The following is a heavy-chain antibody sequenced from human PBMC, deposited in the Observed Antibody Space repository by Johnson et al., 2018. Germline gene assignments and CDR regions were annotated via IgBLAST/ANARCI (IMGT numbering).Heavy chain of an antibody. J-gene: IGHJ6*03. CDR1: GLTFGDYA. D-gene: IGHD6-19*01. CDR3: TRDWATSVAAPHGYYYMDV. Sequence: VQLVQAGGGLVQPGRSLRLSCTASGLTFGDYAMSWFRQAPGQGPAWVGFIRSKAYVGTTEYAASVIGRLTISRDDATSIAYLQLYSLKTEDTAVYYCTRDWATSVAAPHGYYYMDVWGKGTTVTVSS. CDR2: IRSKAYVGTT. V-gene: IGHV3-49*03.